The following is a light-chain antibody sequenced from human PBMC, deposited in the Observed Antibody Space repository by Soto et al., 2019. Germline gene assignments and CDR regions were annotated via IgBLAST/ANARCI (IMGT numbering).Light chain of an antibody. V-gene: IGLV2-11*01. Sequence: QSALTQPRSVSGSPGQSVTISCTGTNSDVGGYNFVSWYQQLPGKAPKLMISAVSQRPSGVPDRFSGSKSGNTASLTISGLQPEDEGDYYCSAYTARSTLVFGGGTKVTVL. CDR2: AVS. J-gene: IGLJ3*02. CDR1: NSDVGGYNF. CDR3: SAYTARSTLV.